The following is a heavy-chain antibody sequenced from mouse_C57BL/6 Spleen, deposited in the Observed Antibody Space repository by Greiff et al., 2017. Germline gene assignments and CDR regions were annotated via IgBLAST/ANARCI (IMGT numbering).Heavy chain of an antibody. D-gene: IGHD1-1*01. CDR2: INPNNGGT. V-gene: IGHV1-18*01. CDR1: GYTFTDYN. J-gene: IGHJ2*01. Sequence: VQLQQSGPELVKPGASVKIPCKASGYTFTDYNMDWVKQSHGKSLEWIGDINPNNGGTIYNQKFKGKATLTVDKSSSTAYMELRSLTSEDTAVYYCARGDYYYGSLHYWGQGTTLTVSS. CDR3: ARGDYYYGSLHY.